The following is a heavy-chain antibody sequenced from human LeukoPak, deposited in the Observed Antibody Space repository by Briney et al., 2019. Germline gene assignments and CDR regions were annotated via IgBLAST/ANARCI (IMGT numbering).Heavy chain of an antibody. J-gene: IGHJ4*02. D-gene: IGHD2-15*01. CDR2: IRIKPYGGTP. CDR3: SRGPFCGCSCYTIAVDY. CDR1: GFTFSDYA. Sequence: PGGSPRLSCTASGFTFSDYAMTWVRQAPGKGLEWVGFIRIKPYGGTPDYAASVKGRFTISRDDSKSIAYLQMNSLKTDDTAVYYCSRGPFCGCSCYTIAVDYWGQGTLVTVSS. V-gene: IGHV3-49*04.